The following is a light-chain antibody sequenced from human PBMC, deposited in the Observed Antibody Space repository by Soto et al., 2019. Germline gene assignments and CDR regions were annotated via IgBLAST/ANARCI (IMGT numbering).Light chain of an antibody. CDR3: QQRSNWPLT. J-gene: IGKJ3*01. CDR2: EVS. CDR1: QSVSSY. V-gene: IGKV3-11*01. Sequence: EIVLTQSPATLSLSPGERATLSCRASQSVSSYLAWYQQKPGQAPRLLIYEVSNRATGIPARFSGSGSGTDFTLTISSLEPEDFAVYYCQQRSNWPLTFGPGTKVDIK.